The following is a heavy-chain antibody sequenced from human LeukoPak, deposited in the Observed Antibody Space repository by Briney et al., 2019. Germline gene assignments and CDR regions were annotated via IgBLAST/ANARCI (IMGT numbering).Heavy chain of an antibody. J-gene: IGHJ4*02. Sequence: GGTLRLSCAASGFTFSNYAMSWVRQAPGKGLEWVSVISGSGGNTDYADSVKGRFTISRDNSKNTLSLQMNSLRAEDTAVYYCAKLVGTGTPPTDYWGQGTLVTVSS. CDR3: AKLVGTGTPPTDY. CDR1: GFTFSNYA. V-gene: IGHV3-23*01. D-gene: IGHD1-1*01. CDR2: ISGSGGNT.